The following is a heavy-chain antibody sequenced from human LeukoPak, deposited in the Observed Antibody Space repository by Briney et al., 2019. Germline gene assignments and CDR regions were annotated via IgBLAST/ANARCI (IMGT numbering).Heavy chain of an antibody. V-gene: IGHV4-59*08. CDR3: ARHATLPTPDFFDQ. Sequence: SETLSLTCTVSGGSISFYYWSWIRQPPGKGLEWIGYIYYSGSTNYNPSLKSRVTISRDMSKNQFSLKLSSATAADTAVYYCARHATLPTPDFFDQWGQGTLVTVSS. CDR1: GGSISFYY. CDR2: IYYSGST. J-gene: IGHJ4*02. D-gene: IGHD2-15*01.